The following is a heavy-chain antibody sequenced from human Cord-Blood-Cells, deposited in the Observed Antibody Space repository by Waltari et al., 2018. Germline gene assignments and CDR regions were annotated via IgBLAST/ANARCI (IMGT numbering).Heavy chain of an antibody. CDR3: ARDSISSSYYFDY. V-gene: IGHV3-33*01. J-gene: IGHJ4*02. CDR1: GFTFSSHG. CDR2: IWYDGSNK. D-gene: IGHD6-6*01. Sequence: QVQLVESWGGVVQPGRSLRLSCVASGFTFSSHGVDWAATAPGKGLEWVAVIWYDGSNKYYADSVKGRFTISRDNSKNTLYLQMNSLRAEDTAVYYCARDSISSSYYFDYWGQGTLVTVSS.